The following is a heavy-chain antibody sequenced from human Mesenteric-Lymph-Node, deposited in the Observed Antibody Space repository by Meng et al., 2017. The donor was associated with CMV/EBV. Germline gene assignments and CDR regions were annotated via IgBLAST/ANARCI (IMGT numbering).Heavy chain of an antibody. V-gene: IGHV3-64*02. D-gene: IGHD3-10*01. Sequence: GESLKISCAASGFTFSSYAMHWVRQAPGKGLEYVSAISSNGGSTYYADSVKGRFTISRDNSKNTLYLQMGSLRAEDMAVYYCARSSGSYLVGPPHHYYYYGMDVWGQGTTVTVSS. CDR2: ISSNGGST. CDR3: ARSSGSYLVGPPHHYYYYGMDV. CDR1: GFTFSSYA. J-gene: IGHJ6*02.